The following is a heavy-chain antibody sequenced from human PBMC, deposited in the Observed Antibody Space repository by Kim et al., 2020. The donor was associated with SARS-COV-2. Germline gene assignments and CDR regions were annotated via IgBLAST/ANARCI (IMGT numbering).Heavy chain of an antibody. Sequence: SVKVSCKASGGTFSSYAISWVRQAPGQWLEWMGGIIPIFGTANYAQKFQGRVTITADESTSTAYMELSSLRSEDTAVYYCARAVEGSNYYYYYMDVWGKGTTVTVSS. V-gene: IGHV1-69*13. CDR1: GGTFSSYA. CDR3: ARAVEGSNYYYYYMDV. J-gene: IGHJ6*03. CDR2: IIPIFGTA.